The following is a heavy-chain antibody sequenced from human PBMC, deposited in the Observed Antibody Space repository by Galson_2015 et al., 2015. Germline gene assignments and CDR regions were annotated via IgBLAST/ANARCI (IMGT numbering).Heavy chain of an antibody. V-gene: IGHV4-59*01. D-gene: IGHD3-9*01. CDR2: IYYSGST. CDR1: GGSISSYY. J-gene: IGHJ3*02. CDR3: ARAKGYYDILTGYHNAFDI. Sequence: TLSLTCTVSGGSISSYYWSWIRQPPGKGLEWIGYIYYSGSTNYNPSLKSRVTISVDTSKNQFSLKLSSVTAADTAVYYCARAKGYYDILTGYHNAFDIWGQGTMVTVSS.